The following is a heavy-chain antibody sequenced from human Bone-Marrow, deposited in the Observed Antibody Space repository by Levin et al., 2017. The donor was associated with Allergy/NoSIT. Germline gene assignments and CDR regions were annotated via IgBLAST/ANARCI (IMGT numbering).Heavy chain of an antibody. V-gene: IGHV1-2*02. J-gene: IGHJ4*02. CDR1: GYTFTGYY. CDR3: ARTKDTGYYYDSSGYYPRGQFDY. CDR2: INPNSGGT. Sequence: ASVKVSCKASGYTFTGYYMHWVRQAPGQGLEWMGWINPNSGGTNYAQKFQGRVTMTRDTSISTAYMELSRLRSDDTAVYYCARTKDTGYYYDSSGYYPRGQFDYWGQGTLVTVSS. D-gene: IGHD3-22*01.